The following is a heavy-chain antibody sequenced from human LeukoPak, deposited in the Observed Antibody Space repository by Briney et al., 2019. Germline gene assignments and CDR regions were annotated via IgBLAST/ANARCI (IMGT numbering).Heavy chain of an antibody. D-gene: IGHD3-22*01. CDR2: IYYSGST. CDR1: GGSISSGGYY. J-gene: IGHJ4*02. Sequence: TLSLTCTVSGGSISSGGYYWSWIRQHPGKGLEWIGYIYYSGSTYYNPSLKSRVTISVDTSKNQFSLKLSSVTAADTAVYYCARHPIHYYDSGGYFDYWGQGTLVTVSS. V-gene: IGHV4-31*03. CDR3: ARHPIHYYDSGGYFDY.